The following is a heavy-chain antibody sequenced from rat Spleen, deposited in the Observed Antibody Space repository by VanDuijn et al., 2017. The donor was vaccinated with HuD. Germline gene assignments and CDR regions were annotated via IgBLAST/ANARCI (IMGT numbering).Heavy chain of an antibody. J-gene: IGHJ3*01. CDR3: TSPFRWFAY. CDR1: GFSLTNHH. V-gene: IGHV2-32*01. CDR2: IWGDGST. Sequence: QVQLKESGPGLVKPSETLSLTCTVSGFSLTNHHVTWIRQPPGKGLEWMGVIWGDGSTAYSSALKSRLNFSRDTSKSQVFLKMNSLQTEDTAIYFCTSPFRWFAYWGQGTLVTVSS.